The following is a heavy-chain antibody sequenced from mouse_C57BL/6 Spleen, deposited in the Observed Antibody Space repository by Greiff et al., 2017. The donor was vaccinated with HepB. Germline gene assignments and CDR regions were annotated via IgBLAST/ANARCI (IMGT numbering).Heavy chain of an antibody. J-gene: IGHJ3*01. V-gene: IGHV5-4*01. Sequence: EVHLVESGGGLVKPGGSLKLSCAASGFTFSSYAMSWVRQTPEKRLEWVATISDGGSYTYYPDNVKGRFTISRDNAKNNLYLQMSHLKSEDTAMYYCAREGSNYVFAYWGQGTLVTVSA. CDR1: GFTFSSYA. CDR3: AREGSNYVFAY. CDR2: ISDGGSYT. D-gene: IGHD2-5*01.